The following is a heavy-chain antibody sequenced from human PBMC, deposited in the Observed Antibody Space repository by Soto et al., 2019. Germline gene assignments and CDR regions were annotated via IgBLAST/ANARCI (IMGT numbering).Heavy chain of an antibody. CDR2: ICSDGSTT. D-gene: IGHD6-19*01. CDR3: VKDIGGATPHTGMDV. Sequence: GGSLRLSCAASGFPFSSYGMHWVRQAPGKGLEYISRICSDGSTTHYADSVEGRVSISRDNSKNTLYLEMSSLRPEDTGVYYCVKDIGGATPHTGMDVWGQGTTVTV. J-gene: IGHJ6*02. CDR1: GFPFSSYG. V-gene: IGHV3-64D*08.